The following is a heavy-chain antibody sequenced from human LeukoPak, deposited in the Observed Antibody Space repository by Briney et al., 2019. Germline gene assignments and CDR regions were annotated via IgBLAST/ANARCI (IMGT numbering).Heavy chain of an antibody. CDR2: IIPIFGTA. CDR3: ARGTSNNWFDP. V-gene: IGHV1-69*05. D-gene: IGHD3/OR15-3a*01. Sequence: ASVKVSCKASGGTFSSYAISWVRQAPGQGLEWMGGIIPIFGTANYAQKFQGRVTMTRDTSTSTVYMELSSLRSEDTAVYYCARGTSNNWFDPWGQGTLVTVSS. CDR1: GGTFSSYA. J-gene: IGHJ5*02.